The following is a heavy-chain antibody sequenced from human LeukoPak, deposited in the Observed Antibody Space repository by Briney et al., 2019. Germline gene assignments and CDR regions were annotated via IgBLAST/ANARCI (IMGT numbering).Heavy chain of an antibody. CDR2: INSDGSST. V-gene: IGHV3-74*01. J-gene: IGHJ6*03. CDR3: AKDHRTSRVYYYYYMDV. D-gene: IGHD5-24*01. CDR1: GFTFSTYW. Sequence: GGSLRLSCAASGFTFSTYWMHWVRQAPGKGLVWVSRINSDGSSTNYADSVKGRFTISRDNAKNTLYLQMNSLRAEDTAVYYCAKDHRTSRVYYYYYMDVWGKGTTVTVSS.